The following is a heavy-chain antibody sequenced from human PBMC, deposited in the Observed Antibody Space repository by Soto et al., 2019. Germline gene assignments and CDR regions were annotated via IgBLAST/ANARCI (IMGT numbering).Heavy chain of an antibody. CDR1: GGSISSSSYY. D-gene: IGHD3-3*01. CDR3: ARRYYDWWRGYHRPPYGMDG. V-gene: IGHV4-39*01. J-gene: IGHJ6*04. CDR2: IYYSGST. Sequence: SSETLSLTCTVSGGSISSSSYYWGWIRQPPGKGLEWIGSIYYSGSTYYNPSLKSRVTISVDTSKNQFSLKLSSVTAADTAVYYCARRYYDWWRGYHRPPYGMDGCGKGATVTVSS.